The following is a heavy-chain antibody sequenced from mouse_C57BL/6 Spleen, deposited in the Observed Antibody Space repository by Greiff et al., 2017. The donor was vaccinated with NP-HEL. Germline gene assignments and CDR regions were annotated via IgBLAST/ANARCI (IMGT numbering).Heavy chain of an antibody. J-gene: IGHJ1*03. CDR3: ARGYYGNYGRYFDV. D-gene: IGHD2-1*01. CDR1: GYTFTDYN. CDR2: INPNNGGT. V-gene: IGHV1-22*01. Sequence: EVQLQQSGPELVKPGASVKMSCKASGYTFTDYNMHWVKQSHGKSLEWIGYINPNNGGTSYNQKFKGKATLTVNKSSSTAYMELRSLTSEDSAVYYCARGYYGNYGRYFDVWGTGTTVTVSS.